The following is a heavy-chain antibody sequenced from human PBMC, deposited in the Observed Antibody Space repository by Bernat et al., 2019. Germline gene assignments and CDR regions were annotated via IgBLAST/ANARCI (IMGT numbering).Heavy chain of an antibody. CDR3: AKPYYDFWSGYYTGGLDY. CDR1: GFTFNSHA. D-gene: IGHD3-3*01. Sequence: EVQLLESGGGLVQPGRSLRLSCAASGFTFNSHAMSWVRRAPGRGLEWVSTISESGGNTYYADSVKGRFTISRDNSKNTVYLQMNSLRDEDTAVYYCAKPYYDFWSGYYTGGLDYWGQGTLVTVSS. CDR2: ISESGGNT. V-gene: IGHV3-23*01. J-gene: IGHJ4*02.